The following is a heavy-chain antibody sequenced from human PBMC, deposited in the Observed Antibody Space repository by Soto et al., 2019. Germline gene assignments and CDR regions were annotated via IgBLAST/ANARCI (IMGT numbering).Heavy chain of an antibody. CDR2: ISSSGRTT. D-gene: IGHD2-21*02. CDR1: GFTFSTYS. J-gene: IGHJ4*02. CDR3: ASRPAFCGGDCYGVGH. V-gene: IGHV3-48*01. Sequence: EVQLVESGGTLVQPGGSLRLSCAASGFTFSTYSMNWVRQAPGKGLEWVSYISSSGRTTYYADSVKGRFTISRDNAKNXLYLQMNSLRAEDTAVYYCASRPAFCGGDCYGVGHWGQGTLVTVSS.